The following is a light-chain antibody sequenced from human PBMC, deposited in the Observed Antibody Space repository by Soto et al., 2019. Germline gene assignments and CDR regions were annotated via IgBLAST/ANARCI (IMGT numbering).Light chain of an antibody. Sequence: DIHVTLSPPTLSASVGDRVTITCRASQTISTWMAWYQQKPGKAPKLLIYAASTWESGVPSRFSGSGSGTEFTLTISSLQPDDFATYYCQQYNSYSQTFGQGTKVDI. V-gene: IGKV1-5*01. CDR3: QQYNSYSQT. J-gene: IGKJ1*01. CDR2: AAS. CDR1: QTISTW.